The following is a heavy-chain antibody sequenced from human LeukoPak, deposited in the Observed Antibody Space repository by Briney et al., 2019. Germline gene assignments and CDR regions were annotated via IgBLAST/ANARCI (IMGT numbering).Heavy chain of an antibody. J-gene: IGHJ4*02. CDR3: ARDAPGNTALDY. Sequence: GGSLRLSCAASGFTFSNYWMNWVRHAPGKGLVWVSRINGYGSSTDFADSVKGRFTISRDNAKNTLYLQMNSLRAEDTAVYYCARDAPGNTALDYWGQGTLVTVSS. CDR1: GFTFSNYW. D-gene: IGHD5-18*01. CDR2: INGYGSST. V-gene: IGHV3-74*01.